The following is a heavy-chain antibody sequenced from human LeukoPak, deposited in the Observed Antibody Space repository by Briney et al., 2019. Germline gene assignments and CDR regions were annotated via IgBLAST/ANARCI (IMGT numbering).Heavy chain of an antibody. CDR2: ISYDGSNK. Sequence: PGRSLRLSCAASGFTFSSYAMHWVRQAPGKGLEWVAVISYDGSNKYYADSVEGRFTISRDNSKNTLYLQMNSLRAEDTAVYYCARSFGSRGGPYYFDYWGQGTLVTVSS. CDR3: ARSFGSRGGPYYFDY. CDR1: GFTFSSYA. J-gene: IGHJ4*02. D-gene: IGHD2/OR15-2a*01. V-gene: IGHV3-30-3*01.